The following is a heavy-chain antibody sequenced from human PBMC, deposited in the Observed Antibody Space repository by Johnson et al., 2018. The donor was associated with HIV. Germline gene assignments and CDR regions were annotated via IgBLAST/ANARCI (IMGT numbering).Heavy chain of an antibody. CDR3: VRTSCTGARCLGYDPFDV. CDR1: GFTFSDHW. Sequence: MQLVESGGGLVQPGGSLRLSCGASGFTFSDHWMQWVRQAPGKGLVWVARISGDGSRTSYADSVKGRFTIARDNAKNTLFLEMKSLRAEDTAVYFCVRTSCTGARCLGYDPFDVWGQGTMVTVSS. V-gene: IGHV3-74*02. CDR2: ISGDGSRT. D-gene: IGHD3-16*01. J-gene: IGHJ3*01.